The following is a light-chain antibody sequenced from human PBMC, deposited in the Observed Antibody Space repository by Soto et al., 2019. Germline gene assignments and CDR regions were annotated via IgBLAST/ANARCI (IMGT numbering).Light chain of an antibody. Sequence: EIGLTQSPASLSSSKGERATLSCRASQSVSSYLAWYQQKPGQAPRLLIYDASNMATGIPARFSGSRSGPEFTLAINSLQSEDFAIYYCQPYNNWPLTFGGGTKVDIK. V-gene: IGKV3D-15*01. J-gene: IGKJ4*02. CDR2: DAS. CDR3: QPYNNWPLT. CDR1: QSVSSY.